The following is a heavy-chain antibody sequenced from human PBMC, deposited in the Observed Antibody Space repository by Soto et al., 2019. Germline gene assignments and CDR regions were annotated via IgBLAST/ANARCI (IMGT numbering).Heavy chain of an antibody. V-gene: IGHV5-51*01. CDR3: ASSTIFGVVTHYYYYGMDV. CDR2: IYPGDSDT. CDR1: GYSFTSYW. Sequence: PGESVKISCKGSGYSFTSYWIGWVRQMPGKGLEWMGIIYPGDSDTRYSPSFQGRVTISADKSISTAYLQWSSLKASDTAMYYCASSTIFGVVTHYYYYGMDVWGQGTTVTVSS. J-gene: IGHJ6*02. D-gene: IGHD3-3*01.